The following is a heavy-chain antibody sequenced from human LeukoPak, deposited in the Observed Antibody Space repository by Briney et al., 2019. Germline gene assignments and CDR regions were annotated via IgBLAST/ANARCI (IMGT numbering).Heavy chain of an antibody. CDR1: GFTFSSYS. CDR2: ISSSSSYI. V-gene: IGHV3-21*01. D-gene: IGHD5/OR15-5a*01. Sequence: GGSLRLSCAASGFTFSSYSMNWVRQAPGKGLEWVSSISSSSSYIYYADSVKGRFTISRDNAKNSLYLQMNSLRAEDTAVYYCASGPVSYFDYWGQGTLVTVSS. J-gene: IGHJ4*02. CDR3: ASGPVSYFDY.